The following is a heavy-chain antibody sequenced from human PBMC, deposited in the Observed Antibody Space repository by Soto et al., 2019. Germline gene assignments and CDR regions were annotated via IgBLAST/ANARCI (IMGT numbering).Heavy chain of an antibody. CDR2: GDFSGST. J-gene: IGHJ5*02. D-gene: IGHD3-16*01. CDR1: GDSVSSGNYY. V-gene: IGHV4-61*01. Sequence: SETLSLTCTVAGDSVSSGNYYWSWIRQPPRKGLEWIGYGDFSGSTDYNPTLKSRVSITVDKSKNQFSLNLKSVTAADTDVYYGARIPVDTYMIYWDDPWGQGIPVTVSS. CDR3: ARIPVDTYMIYWDDP.